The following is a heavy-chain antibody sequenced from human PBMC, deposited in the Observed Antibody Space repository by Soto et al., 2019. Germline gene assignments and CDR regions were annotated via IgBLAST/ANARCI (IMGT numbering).Heavy chain of an antibody. V-gene: IGHV1-69*01. CDR2: IIPIFGTA. Sequence: HVQLLQSGAEVKKPGSSVKVSCKASGGTFSSYAISWVRQAPGQGLEWTGGIIPIFGTANYAQKFQGRVTITADESTSTAYMELSSLRSEDTGVYYCARLVVGYYYGMDVWGQGTTVTVSS. D-gene: IGHD1-26*01. J-gene: IGHJ6*02. CDR3: ARLVVGYYYGMDV. CDR1: GGTFSSYA.